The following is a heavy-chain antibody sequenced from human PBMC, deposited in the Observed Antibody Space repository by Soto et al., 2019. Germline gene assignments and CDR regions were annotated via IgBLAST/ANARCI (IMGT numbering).Heavy chain of an antibody. CDR2: IGADGGT. CDR3: ARRFCSTGNCRGIGFDY. V-gene: IGHV3-13*01. Sequence: GGSLRLSCAASGFPFSSHDMHWVRQVTGKGLEWVSAIGADGGTYYLGSVKGRFTISRENAGNSVYLQMNSLRVGDTAVYYCARRFCSTGNCRGIGFDYWGQGALVTVSS. CDR1: GFPFSSHD. D-gene: IGHD2-15*01. J-gene: IGHJ4*02.